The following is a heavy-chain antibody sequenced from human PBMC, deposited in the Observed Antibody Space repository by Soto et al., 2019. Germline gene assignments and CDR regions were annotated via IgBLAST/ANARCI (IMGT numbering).Heavy chain of an antibody. CDR2: IYYSGST. D-gene: IGHD2-2*01. CDR1: GGSLSSYY. Sequence: SETLSLTCTVSGGSLSSYYWSWIRQPPGKGLEWIGYIYYSGSTNYNPSLKSRVTISVDTSKNQFSLKLSSVTAADTAAYYCARTYCSSTSCYAGWFDPWGQGTLVTVSS. V-gene: IGHV4-59*08. J-gene: IGHJ5*02. CDR3: ARTYCSSTSCYAGWFDP.